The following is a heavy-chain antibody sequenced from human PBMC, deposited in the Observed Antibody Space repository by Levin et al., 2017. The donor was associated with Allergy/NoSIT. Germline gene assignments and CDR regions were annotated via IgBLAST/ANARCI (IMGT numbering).Heavy chain of an antibody. D-gene: IGHD3-10*01. J-gene: IGHJ4*02. V-gene: IGHV2-5*02. CDR1: GFSLSPSGVG. Sequence: ASGPTLVKPTQTLTLTCTFSGFSLSPSGVGVGWIRQPPGKALEWLALIYWDDDKRYSPSLKSRLTITKDTSKNQVVLTMTNMDPVDTATYYWAHGGLVRGVILTKFDYWGQGTLVTVSS. CDR3: AHGGLVRGVILTKFDY. CDR2: IYWDDDK.